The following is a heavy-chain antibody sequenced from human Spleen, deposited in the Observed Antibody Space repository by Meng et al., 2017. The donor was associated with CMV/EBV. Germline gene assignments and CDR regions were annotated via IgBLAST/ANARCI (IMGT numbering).Heavy chain of an antibody. D-gene: IGHD3-10*01. J-gene: IGHJ4*02. CDR3: GRDQNYFGSGSPLFDF. CDR2: ISGSGGST. Sequence: GESLKISCAASGFTFSSYAMSWVRQAPGKGLEWVSAISGSGGSTYYADSVKGRFTISRDNSQSTLHLQMNSLRNEDTAVYYCGRDQNYFGSGSPLFDFWGQGALVTVSS. V-gene: IGHV3-23*01. CDR1: GFTFSSYA.